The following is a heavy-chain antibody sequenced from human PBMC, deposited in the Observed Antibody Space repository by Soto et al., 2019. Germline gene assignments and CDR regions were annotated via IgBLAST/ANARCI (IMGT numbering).Heavy chain of an antibody. J-gene: IGHJ4*02. CDR2: IYWDDDK. D-gene: IGHD6-19*01. CDR3: GHTAVAGAYAYFDY. V-gene: IGHV2-5*02. Sequence: ASGPTLVNPTQTLTLTCTFSGFSLSTSGVGVGWIRQPPGKALEWLALIYWDDDKRYSPSLKSRLTITKDTSKNHVVLTMTNMDPVDTGTYYCGHTAVAGAYAYFDYWGQGALVTVSS. CDR1: GFSLSTSGVG.